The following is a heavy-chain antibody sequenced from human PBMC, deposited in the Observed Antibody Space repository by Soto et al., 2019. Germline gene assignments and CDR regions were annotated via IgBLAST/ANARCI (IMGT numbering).Heavy chain of an antibody. CDR2: ISYDGSNK. D-gene: IGHD3-22*01. V-gene: IGHV3-30-3*01. CDR3: ARGGYYDSSGYHDY. Sequence: PGGSLRLSCAASGFTFSSYAMHWVRQAPGKGLEWVAVISYDGSNKYYADSVKGRFTISRDNSKNTLYLQMNSLRAEDTAVYYCARGGYYDSSGYHDYWGQGTLVTVSS. CDR1: GFTFSSYA. J-gene: IGHJ4*02.